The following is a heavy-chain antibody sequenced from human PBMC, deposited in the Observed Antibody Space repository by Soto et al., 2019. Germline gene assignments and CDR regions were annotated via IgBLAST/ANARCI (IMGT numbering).Heavy chain of an antibody. Sequence: SVKVSCKASGGTFSSYAISWVRQAPGQGLEWMGGIIPIFGTANYAQKFQGRVTITADKSTSTAYMELSSLRSEDTAVYYCANDRWGRYSFDYWGQGTLVTVSS. CDR2: IIPIFGTA. V-gene: IGHV1-69*06. CDR1: GGTFSSYA. D-gene: IGHD3-16*01. CDR3: ANDRWGRYSFDY. J-gene: IGHJ4*02.